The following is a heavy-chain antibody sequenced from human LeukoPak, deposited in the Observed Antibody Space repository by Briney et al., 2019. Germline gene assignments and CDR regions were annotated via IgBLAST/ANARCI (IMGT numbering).Heavy chain of an antibody. CDR2: IIPSGGST. CDR1: GYTFTSYY. CDR3: ARDLRSDSNWFDP. Sequence: ASVKVSCKASGYTFTSYYIHLVRQAPGQGLEWMGVIIPSGGSTSYAPRFQGRVTMTRDTSTSTLYMELSSLKSEDTPVYYCARDLRSDSNWFDPWGQGTLVTVSS. D-gene: IGHD1-26*01. V-gene: IGHV1-46*01. J-gene: IGHJ5*02.